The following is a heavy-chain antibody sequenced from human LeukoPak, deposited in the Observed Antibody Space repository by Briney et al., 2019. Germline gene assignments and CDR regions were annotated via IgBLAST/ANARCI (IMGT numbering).Heavy chain of an antibody. CDR1: GFTFSSYS. D-gene: IGHD3-22*01. CDR2: ISSSSSYI. CDR3: ARAEIYYYDSSGYYYVGGAFDI. Sequence: GGSLRLSCAASGFTFSSYSMNWVRQAPGKGLEWVSSISSSSSYIYYADSVKGRFTISRDNAKNSLYLQMNSLRAEDTAVYYCARAEIYYYDSSGYYYVGGAFDIWGQGTMVTVSS. J-gene: IGHJ3*02. V-gene: IGHV3-21*01.